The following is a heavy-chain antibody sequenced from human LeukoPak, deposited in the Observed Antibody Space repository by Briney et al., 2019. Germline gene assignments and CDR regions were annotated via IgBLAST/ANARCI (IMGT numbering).Heavy chain of an antibody. D-gene: IGHD3-22*01. CDR1: GGSSSGYY. Sequence: SETLSLTCAVYGGSSSGYYWSWIRQPPGKGLEWIGEINHSGSTNYNPSLKSRVTISVDTSKNQFSLKLSSVTAADTAVYYCASYDSSGYYYFDYWGQGTLVTVSS. V-gene: IGHV4-34*01. CDR3: ASYDSSGYYYFDY. CDR2: INHSGST. J-gene: IGHJ4*02.